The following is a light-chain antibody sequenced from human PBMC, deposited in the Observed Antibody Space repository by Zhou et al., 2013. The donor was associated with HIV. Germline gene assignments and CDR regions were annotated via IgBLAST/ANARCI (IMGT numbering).Light chain of an antibody. V-gene: IGKV3-20*01. CDR3: QQYGSSPAT. J-gene: IGKJ1*01. CDR1: QSVSSSS. Sequence: ENVLTQSPGTLSLSPGERATLSCRASQSVSSSSLAWYQQKPGQAPRLLIYGASSRATGIPGRFSGSGSGTDFTLTISRLEPEDFAVYYXQQYGSSPATFGEG. CDR2: GAS.